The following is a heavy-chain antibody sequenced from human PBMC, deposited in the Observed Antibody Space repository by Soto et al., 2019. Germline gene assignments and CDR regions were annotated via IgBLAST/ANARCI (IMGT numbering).Heavy chain of an antibody. V-gene: IGHV1-69*02. J-gene: IGHJ4*02. CDR3: AGGPSVCGGACYSLDY. CDR1: GGTFSSYT. CDR2: IIPILGIA. Sequence: QVQLVQSGAEVKKPGSSVKVSCKASGGTFSSYTISWVRQAPGQGLEWMGRIIPILGIANYAQKFQGRVTITADTSPSTAYLELSSLGSEDTAVYYCAGGPSVCGGACYSLDYWGQGTLVTVSS. D-gene: IGHD2-21*02.